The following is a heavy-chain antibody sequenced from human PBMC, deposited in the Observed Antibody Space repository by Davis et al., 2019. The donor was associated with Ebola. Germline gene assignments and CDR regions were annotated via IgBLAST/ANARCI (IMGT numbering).Heavy chain of an antibody. J-gene: IGHJ4*02. CDR3: AGPYMQDSNY. CDR1: GFTFRSYW. CDR2: TNPDGSQK. Sequence: PGGSLRLSCAASGFTFRSYWMSWVRQAPGKGPEWVPKTNPDGSQKYYVDSVKGRFTISRDNAKNSLYLQMNSLRAEDTAVYYCAGPYMQDSNYWGQGTLVTVSS. V-gene: IGHV3-7*01. D-gene: IGHD3-16*01.